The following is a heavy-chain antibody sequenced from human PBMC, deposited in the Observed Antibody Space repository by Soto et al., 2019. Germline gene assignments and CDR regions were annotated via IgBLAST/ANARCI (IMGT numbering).Heavy chain of an antibody. CDR1: GCSISSSSYY. Sequence: XETLYLTCTVAGCSISSSSYYWGWIRQPPGKGLEWIGSIYYSGSTYYAESVKGRFTISRDNAKNSLYLQMNSLRAEDTAVYYCAKVSPHSTTQPPGHWGQGSLVTVSS. CDR2: IYYSGST. J-gene: IGHJ4*02. CDR3: AKVSPHSTTQPPGH. V-gene: IGHV4-39*02. D-gene: IGHD2-2*01.